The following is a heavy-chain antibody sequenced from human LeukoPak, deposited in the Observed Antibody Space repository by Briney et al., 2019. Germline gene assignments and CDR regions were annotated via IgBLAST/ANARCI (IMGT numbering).Heavy chain of an antibody. V-gene: IGHV3-23*01. Sequence: GGPLRLSCTASGFTFSSYTMSWVRQAPGKGLKWVSTITTGGPNTYYADSVKGRFTVSRDDSKNTLYLQMNSLRAEDTAVYYCAKDGGLWVSAHWGDSWGRGTLVTVSS. CDR1: GFTFSSYT. CDR2: ITTGGPNT. D-gene: IGHD7-27*01. CDR3: AKDGGLWVSAHWGDS. J-gene: IGHJ4*02.